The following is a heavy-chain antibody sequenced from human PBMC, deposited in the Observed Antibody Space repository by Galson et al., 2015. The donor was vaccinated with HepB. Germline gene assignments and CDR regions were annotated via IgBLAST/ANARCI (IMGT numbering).Heavy chain of an antibody. CDR1: GFTFSSYA. CDR3: AKGQLLWFGEPREDV. V-gene: IGHV3-23*01. CDR2: ISGSGGST. J-gene: IGHJ6*02. Sequence: SLRLSCAASGFTFSSYAMSWVRQAPGKGLEWVSAISGSGGSTYYADSVKGRFTISRDNSKNTLYLQMNSLRAEDTAVYYCAKGQLLWFGEPREDVWGQGTTVTVSS. D-gene: IGHD3-10*01.